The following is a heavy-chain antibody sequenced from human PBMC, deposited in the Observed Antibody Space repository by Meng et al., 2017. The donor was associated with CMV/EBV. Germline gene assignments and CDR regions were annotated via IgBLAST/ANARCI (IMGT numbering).Heavy chain of an antibody. V-gene: IGHV3-20*04. Sequence: GGSLRLSCAASGFTFDDYGMSWVRQAPGKGLEWVSGINWNGGSTGYADSVKGRFTISRDNAKNSLYLQMNSLRAEDTAVYYCARGVSGYCSSTSCYYYYGMDVWGQGTTVTVSS. J-gene: IGHJ6*02. CDR1: GFTFDDYG. D-gene: IGHD2-2*01. CDR3: ARGVSGYCSSTSCYYYYGMDV. CDR2: INWNGGST.